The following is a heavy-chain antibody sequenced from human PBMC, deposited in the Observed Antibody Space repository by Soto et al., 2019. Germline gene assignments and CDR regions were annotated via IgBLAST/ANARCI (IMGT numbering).Heavy chain of an antibody. V-gene: IGHV4-34*01. CDR1: GGSFNGYY. CDR3: ARAPDKYYFDS. Sequence: SETLSLTCAVYGGSFNGYYWSWIRQPPGKGPEWIGDINHSGSTNYNPSLKSRVSMSVDTSKNQFSLKLRSVTAADMAVFYCARAPDKYYFDSWGQGTLVTSPQ. J-gene: IGHJ4*02. CDR2: INHSGST.